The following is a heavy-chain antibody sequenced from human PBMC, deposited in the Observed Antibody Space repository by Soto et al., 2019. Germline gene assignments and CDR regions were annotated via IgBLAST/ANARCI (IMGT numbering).Heavy chain of an antibody. CDR3: AKEDTSSGSLDY. Sequence: VGSLRLSCAASGFPFGENAMSWVRQAPGKGLEWVSGISDSGATTYYADSVRGRFTISRDNSKNTLYLQMKSLRAEDSASYYCAKEDTSSGSLDYWGQGALVTVSS. CDR1: GFPFGENA. CDR2: ISDSGATT. D-gene: IGHD6-19*01. V-gene: IGHV3-23*01. J-gene: IGHJ4*02.